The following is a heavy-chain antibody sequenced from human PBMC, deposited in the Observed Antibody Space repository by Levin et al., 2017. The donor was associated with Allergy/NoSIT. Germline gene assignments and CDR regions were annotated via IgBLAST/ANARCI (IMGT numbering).Heavy chain of an antibody. CDR3: ARAVESDGYYN. Sequence: PGGSLRLSCEASGFSFSGYAMHWVRQAPGKGLEWVAVISYDGGNKYYADSVKGRFTISRDNSKNTLYLEMNSLRTEDTGVYSCARAVESDGYYNWGQGTLVTVSS. V-gene: IGHV3-30-3*01. CDR1: GFSFSGYA. D-gene: IGHD3-22*01. CDR2: ISYDGGNK. J-gene: IGHJ4*02.